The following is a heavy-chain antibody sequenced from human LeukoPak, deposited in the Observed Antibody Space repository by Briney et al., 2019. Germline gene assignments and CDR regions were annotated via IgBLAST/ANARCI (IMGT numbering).Heavy chain of an antibody. CDR3: AKDLGRVRGAPYFDY. V-gene: IGHV3-23*01. J-gene: IGHJ4*02. CDR2: ISGSGGST. Sequence: GVSLRLSCAASGFTFSSYAMSWVRQAPGKGLEWVSAISGSGGSTYYADSVKGRFTISRDNSKNTLYLQMNSLRAEDTAVYYCAKDLGRVRGAPYFDYWGQGTLVTVSS. CDR1: GFTFSSYA. D-gene: IGHD3-10*01.